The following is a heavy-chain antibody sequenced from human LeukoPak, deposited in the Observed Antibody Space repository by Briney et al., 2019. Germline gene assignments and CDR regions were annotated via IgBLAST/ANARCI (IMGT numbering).Heavy chain of an antibody. Sequence: ASVKVSCKASGYTFTSYGISWVRQAPGQGLEWMGWISAYNGNTNYAQKLQGRVTITTDTSTSTAYMELRSLRSDDTAVYYCARNKPRNNYIIGGYYPARNYGGKGTLVTVSP. J-gene: IGHJ4*02. CDR1: GYTFTSYG. D-gene: IGHD3-22*01. CDR3: ARNKPRNNYIIGGYYPARNY. CDR2: ISAYNGNT. V-gene: IGHV1-18*01.